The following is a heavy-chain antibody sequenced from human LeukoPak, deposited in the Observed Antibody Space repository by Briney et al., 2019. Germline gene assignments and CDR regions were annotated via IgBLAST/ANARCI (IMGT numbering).Heavy chain of an antibody. CDR1: GGSISVYD. Sequence: PSETLSLTCTVSGGSISVYDWSWIRQPPGKGLEWIGNIYDSQISSYNPSLKSRVTISLDTSQNQLSLDLSSVTAADTAVYYCARHSLVFYGSGSYFLNSMDVWGQGTTVTVSS. CDR2: IYDSQIS. CDR3: ARHSLVFYGSGSYFLNSMDV. J-gene: IGHJ6*02. D-gene: IGHD3-10*01. V-gene: IGHV4-59*08.